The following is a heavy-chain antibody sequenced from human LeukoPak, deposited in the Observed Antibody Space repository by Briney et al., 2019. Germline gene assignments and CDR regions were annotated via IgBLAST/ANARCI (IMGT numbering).Heavy chain of an antibody. D-gene: IGHD2-2*02. J-gene: IGHJ4*02. CDR3: TTETSLYYFDY. CDR2: IRSKANSYAT. CDR1: GFTFSFSA. Sequence: GGSLRLSCAASGFTFSFSAVHWVRQASGKGLEWVGRIRSKANSYATAYTASVQGRFTISRDDSKNTAYLLMNSLKTEDTAVYYCTTETSLYYFDYWGQGTLVSVSS. V-gene: IGHV3-73*01.